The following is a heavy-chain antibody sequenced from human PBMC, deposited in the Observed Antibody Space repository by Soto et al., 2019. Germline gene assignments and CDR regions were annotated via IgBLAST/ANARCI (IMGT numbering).Heavy chain of an antibody. J-gene: IGHJ4*02. V-gene: IGHV4-39*01. D-gene: IGHD1-1*01. CDR1: GSSISSSNYY. CDR3: AREDRTNGYNYDY. CDR2: IYYIGNT. Sequence: SETLSLTCSVAGSSISSSNYYWAWNRQPPGKGLEWIGSIYYIGNTYYNPSLKSRVTMSVDTSKNQFSLKVTSVTAADTAIYYCAREDRTNGYNYDYWGQGTLVTVSS.